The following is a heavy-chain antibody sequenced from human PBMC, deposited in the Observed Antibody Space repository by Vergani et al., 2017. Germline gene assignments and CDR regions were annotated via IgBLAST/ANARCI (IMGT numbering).Heavy chain of an antibody. J-gene: IGHJ6*02. Sequence: VQLLESGGGLVQPGGSLRLSCAASGFTFSSYAMSWVRQAPGKGLEWVSAFSGSGGITYYADSVKGRFTISRDNFKNTLYLQMNSLRAEDTAVYYCARKHISNYYDSSGYYYMGYYYGMDVWGQGTTVTVSS. D-gene: IGHD3-22*01. CDR1: GFTFSSYA. V-gene: IGHV3-23*01. CDR3: ARKHISNYYDSSGYYYMGYYYGMDV. CDR2: FSGSGGIT.